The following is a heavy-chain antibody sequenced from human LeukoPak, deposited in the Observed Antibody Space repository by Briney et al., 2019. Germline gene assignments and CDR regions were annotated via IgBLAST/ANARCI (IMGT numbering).Heavy chain of an antibody. D-gene: IGHD3-10*01. V-gene: IGHV3-30*02. CDR1: GFSFSSYG. CDR2: LRYDGSNR. J-gene: IGHJ5*02. Sequence: PGGSLRLSCAASGFSFSSYGMHWVRQAPGKGLEWVAFLRYDGSNRYYADSVKGRFTISRDNSKNTLYLQMNSLRAEDTAVYYCAKAGGTLLTGGNWFDPWGQGTLATVSS. CDR3: AKAGGTLLTGGNWFDP.